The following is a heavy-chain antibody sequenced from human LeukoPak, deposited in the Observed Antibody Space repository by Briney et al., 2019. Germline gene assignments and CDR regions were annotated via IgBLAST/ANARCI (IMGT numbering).Heavy chain of an antibody. CDR3: ARVGGMTTINNAAFDI. CDR1: GGSFSGYY. V-gene: IGHV4-34*01. CDR2: INHSGST. Sequence: PSETLSLTCAVYGGSFSGYYWSWIRQPPGKGLEWIGEINHSGSTNYNPSLKSRVTISLDTSKNQFSLKLTPVTAADTAIYYCARVGGMTTINNAAFDIWGQGTMVTVSS. D-gene: IGHD5-24*01. J-gene: IGHJ3*02.